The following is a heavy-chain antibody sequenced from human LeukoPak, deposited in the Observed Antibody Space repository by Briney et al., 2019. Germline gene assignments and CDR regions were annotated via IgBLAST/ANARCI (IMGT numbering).Heavy chain of an antibody. J-gene: IGHJ3*02. CDR2: ISGSGGST. V-gene: IGHV3-23*01. CDR3: ARDIDSRVVVPAATGGAFDI. Sequence: GGSLRLSCAASGFTFSSYAMSWVRQAPGKGLEWVSAISGSGGSTYYADSVKGRFTISRDSSKNTLYLQMNSLRAEDTAVYYCARDIDSRVVVPAATGGAFDIWGQGTMVTVSS. CDR1: GFTFSSYA. D-gene: IGHD2-2*01.